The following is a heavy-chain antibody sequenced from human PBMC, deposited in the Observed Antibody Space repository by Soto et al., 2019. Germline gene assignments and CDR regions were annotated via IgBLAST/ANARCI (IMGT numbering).Heavy chain of an antibody. CDR3: ARAGGIAAAGSHNWFDP. J-gene: IGHJ5*02. V-gene: IGHV1-69*12. Sequence: QVQLVQSGAEVKKPGSSVKVSCKASGGTFSSYAISWVRQAPGQGLEWMGGIIPIFGTANYAQKFQGRVTITAXXPXSXXYMELSSLRSEDTAVYYCARAGGIAAAGSHNWFDPWGQGTLVTVSS. D-gene: IGHD6-13*01. CDR2: IIPIFGTA. CDR1: GGTFSSYA.